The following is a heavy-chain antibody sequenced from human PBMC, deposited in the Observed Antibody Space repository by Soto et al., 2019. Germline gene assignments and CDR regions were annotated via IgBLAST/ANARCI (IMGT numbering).Heavy chain of an antibody. CDR2: ISSSGSTI. V-gene: IGHV3-11*01. D-gene: IGHD4-17*01. J-gene: IGHJ6*02. Sequence: GGSLRLSCAASGFTFSDYYMSWIRQAPGKGLEWVSYISSSGSTIYYADSVKGRFTISRDNAKNSLYLQMNSLRAEDTAVYYCARGATVTTPPYYYYGMDVWGQGTTVTVSS. CDR1: GFTFSDYY. CDR3: ARGATVTTPPYYYYGMDV.